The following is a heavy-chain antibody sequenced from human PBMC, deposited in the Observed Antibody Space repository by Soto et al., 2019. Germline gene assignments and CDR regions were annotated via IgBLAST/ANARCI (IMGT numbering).Heavy chain of an antibody. CDR2: ISSSSSYI. J-gene: IGHJ4*02. V-gene: IGHV3-21*01. Sequence: GGSLRLSCAASRFTFGSYSMNWVRQAPGKGLEWVSSISSSSSYIYYADSVKGRFTISRDNAKNSLYLQMNSLRAEDTAVYYCARIHYDYVWGSYRPYPFDYWGQGTLVTLAS. CDR3: ARIHYDYVWGSYRPYPFDY. CDR1: RFTFGSYS. D-gene: IGHD3-16*02.